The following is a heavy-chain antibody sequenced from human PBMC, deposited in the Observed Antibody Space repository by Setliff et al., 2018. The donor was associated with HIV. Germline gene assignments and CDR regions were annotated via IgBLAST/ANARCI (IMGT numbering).Heavy chain of an antibody. CDR3: ARGSSGPGGRAFDI. Sequence: SETLSLTCAVYGGSFSGYYWSWIRQPPGKGPEWIGEINHSGSTNYNPSLKSRVTISVDTSKNQFSLKLSSVTAADTAVYYCARGSSGPGGRAFDIWGQGTMVTVS. D-gene: IGHD2-15*01. V-gene: IGHV4-34*01. J-gene: IGHJ3*02. CDR1: GGSFSGYY. CDR2: INHSGST.